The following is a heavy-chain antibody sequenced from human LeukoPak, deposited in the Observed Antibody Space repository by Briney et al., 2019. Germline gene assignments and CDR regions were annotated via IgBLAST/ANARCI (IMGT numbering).Heavy chain of an antibody. V-gene: IGHV3-74*01. D-gene: IGHD1-14*01. CDR2: INSGGSTT. CDR1: GFTFSRYW. CDR3: ASGPTGFA. Sequence: GGSLRLSCVASGFTFSRYWMHWVRQAPGKGLVWVSRINSGGSTTIYADSVKGRFTISRDNAKNTLYLQMNSLRAEDTAVYFCASGPTGFAWGQGTLVTVSS. J-gene: IGHJ5*02.